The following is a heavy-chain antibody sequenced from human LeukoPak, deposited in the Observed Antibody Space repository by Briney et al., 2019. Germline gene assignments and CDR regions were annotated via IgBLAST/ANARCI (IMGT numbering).Heavy chain of an antibody. J-gene: IGHJ5*02. CDR2: TYYSGST. CDR1: GGSISSYY. CDR3: ARGDPGRGWFDP. Sequence: SETLSLTCTVSGGSISSYYWSWIRQPPGKELEWIGYTYYSGSTNYNPSLKSRVTISVDTSKNQFSLKLSSVTAADTAVYYCARGDPGRGWFDPWGQGTLVTVSS. V-gene: IGHV4-59*01.